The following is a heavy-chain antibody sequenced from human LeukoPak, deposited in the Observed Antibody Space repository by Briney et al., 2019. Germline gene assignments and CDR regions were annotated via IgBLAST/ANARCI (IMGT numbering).Heavy chain of an antibody. CDR3: ARLSDAALAGGYYFDY. CDR1: GGTISSYY. V-gene: IGHV4-59*08. D-gene: IGHD5-18*01. Sequence: PSETLSLSCTVSGGTISSYYWSWIRQPPGKGLEWIGYIYYSGRTNYNPPLKSRVTMSVDTSKNQISLKLSSVTAADTAVYYCARLSDAALAGGYYFDYWGQGTLVTVSS. CDR2: IYYSGRT. J-gene: IGHJ4*02.